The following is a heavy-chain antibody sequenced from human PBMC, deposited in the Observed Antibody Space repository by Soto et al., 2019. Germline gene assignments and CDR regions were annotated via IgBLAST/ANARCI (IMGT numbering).Heavy chain of an antibody. J-gene: IGHJ6*03. D-gene: IGHD2-2*01. V-gene: IGHV3-30*18. CDR1: GFTFSSYG. CDR2: ISYDGSNK. CDR3: AKDPFGVVVPAAPTFPYYMDV. Sequence: GGSLRLSCAASGFTFSSYGMHWVRQAPGKGLEWVAVISYDGSNKYYADSVKGRFTISRDNSKNTLYLQMNSLRAEDTAVYYCAKDPFGVVVPAAPTFPYYMDVWGKGTTVTVSS.